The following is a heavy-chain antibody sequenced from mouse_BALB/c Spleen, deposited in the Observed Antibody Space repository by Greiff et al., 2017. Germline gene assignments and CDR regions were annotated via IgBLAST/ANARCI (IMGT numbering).Heavy chain of an antibody. CDR3: TRWDYGSSLDY. D-gene: IGHD1-1*01. CDR1: GYSFTSYW. Sequence: VQLQQSGTVLARPGASVKMSCKASGYSFTSYWMHWVKQRPGQGLEWIGAIYPGNSDTSYNQKFKGKAKLTAVTSASTAYMELSSLTNEDSAVYYCTRWDYGSSLDYWGQGTTRTVSS. V-gene: IGHV1-5*01. CDR2: IYPGNSDT. J-gene: IGHJ2*01.